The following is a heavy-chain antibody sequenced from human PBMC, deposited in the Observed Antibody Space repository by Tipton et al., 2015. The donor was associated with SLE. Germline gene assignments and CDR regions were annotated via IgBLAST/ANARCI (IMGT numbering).Heavy chain of an antibody. D-gene: IGHD2/OR15-2a*01. Sequence: TLSLTCTVSGVSIRTPTYYWGWIRQPPGKGLEWIGTISHSGNTYSHTSLESRVTISVDTSQNQFSLNLNYVTAADTAVYFCARSHDSTAYRGTFDIWGQGTMVTVSS. CDR2: ISHSGNT. CDR3: ARSHDSTAYRGTFDI. J-gene: IGHJ3*02. CDR1: GVSIRTPTYY. V-gene: IGHV4-39*07.